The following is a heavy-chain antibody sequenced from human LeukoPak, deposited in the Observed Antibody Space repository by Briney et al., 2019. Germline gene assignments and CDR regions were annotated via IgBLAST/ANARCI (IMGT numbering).Heavy chain of an antibody. CDR1: GDSVSSNGAS. Sequence: SQTLSLTCAISGDSVSSNGASWNWIRQSPSRGLEWLGRTYYRSQQWHSDYAPSVKGRITLNPDTSKNQFSLYLNSMTPEDTAVYYCGRETDFGVVTNWGQGTLVTVSS. CDR3: GRETDFGVVTN. D-gene: IGHD3-3*01. CDR2: TYYRSQQWHS. J-gene: IGHJ4*02. V-gene: IGHV6-1*01.